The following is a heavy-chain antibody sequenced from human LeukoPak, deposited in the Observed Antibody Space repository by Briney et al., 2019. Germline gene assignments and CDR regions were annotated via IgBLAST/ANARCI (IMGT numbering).Heavy chain of an antibody. CDR1: GYTFAAYF. V-gene: IGHV1-2*02. Sequence: ASLKVSCKASGYTFAAYFIHWVRQSPGQGLEWMGWINPNSGGIKYAQKFQGRVTMTRDTSISTAYMELSRLRSDDTAVYYCARASYSDSVGDWFDTWGHGTLVTVSS. D-gene: IGHD4-11*01. CDR2: INPNSGGI. J-gene: IGHJ5*01. CDR3: ARASYSDSVGDWFDT.